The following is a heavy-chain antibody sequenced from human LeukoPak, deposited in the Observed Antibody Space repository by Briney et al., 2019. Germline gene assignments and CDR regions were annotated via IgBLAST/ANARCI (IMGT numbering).Heavy chain of an antibody. Sequence: ASVKVSCKASGYTFTSYYMHWVRQAPGQGLEWMGIINPSGGSTSYAQKFQGRVTMTRDTSTSTVYMELSSLRSDDTAVYYCARDLRYSSSSSPFYYFDYWGQGTLVTVSS. CDR3: ARDLRYSSSSSPFYYFDY. V-gene: IGHV1-46*01. CDR2: INPSGGST. J-gene: IGHJ4*02. CDR1: GYTFTSYY. D-gene: IGHD6-6*01.